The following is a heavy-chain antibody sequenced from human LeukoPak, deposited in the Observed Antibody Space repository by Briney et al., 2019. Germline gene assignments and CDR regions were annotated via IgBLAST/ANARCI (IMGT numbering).Heavy chain of an antibody. CDR3: ARGGRAGYPPRSLWDI. CDR1: GYTFTGYY. J-gene: IGHJ3*02. V-gene: IGHV1-2*02. Sequence: ASVKVSCKASGYTFTGYYMHWVRQAPGQGLEWMGWINPNSGGTNYAQKFQGRVTMTRDTSISTAYMELSRLRSDDTAVYYCARGGRAGYPPRSLWDIWGQGTMVTVSS. D-gene: IGHD3-9*01. CDR2: INPNSGGT.